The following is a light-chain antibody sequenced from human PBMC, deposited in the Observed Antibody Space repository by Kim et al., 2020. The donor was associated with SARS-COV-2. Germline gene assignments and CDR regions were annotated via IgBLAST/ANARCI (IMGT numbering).Light chain of an antibody. CDR1: SLRSFY. J-gene: IGLJ1*01. CDR2: GKN. V-gene: IGLV3-19*01. CDR3: NSRDSTGNHLV. Sequence: ALGQTVKITCQGDSLRSFYANWYQQKPGQAPVLVILGKNKRPSGIPDRFSGSSSGNTASLTIAGAQAEDEADYYCNSRDSTGNHLVFGTGTKVTVL.